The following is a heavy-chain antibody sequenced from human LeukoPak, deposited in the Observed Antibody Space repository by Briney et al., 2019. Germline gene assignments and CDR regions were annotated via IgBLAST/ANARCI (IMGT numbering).Heavy chain of an antibody. CDR1: GFTFSTYW. Sequence: GGSLRLSCAASGFTFSTYWMSWVRQAPGKGLEWVADIKRDGGDKNYVDSVKGRFTISRDNAKNSVYVQMNSLRAEGTAVYYCAREGGHCSGGNCWFYFNYWSEGTLVTVS. CDR3: AREGGHCSGGNCWFYFNY. V-gene: IGHV3-7*01. CDR2: IKRDGGDK. J-gene: IGHJ4*02. D-gene: IGHD2-15*01.